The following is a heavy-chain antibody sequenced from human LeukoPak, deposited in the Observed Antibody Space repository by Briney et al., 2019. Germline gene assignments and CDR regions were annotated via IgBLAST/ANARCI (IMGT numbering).Heavy chain of an antibody. CDR1: GGSISSSSYY. CDR3: ARMQGAQLLFYYYYYMDV. CDR2: IYYSGST. V-gene: IGHV4-39*01. D-gene: IGHD2-2*01. Sequence: PSDTLSLTCTVSGGSISSSSYYWGWIRQPPGKGLEWIGSIYYSGSTYYNPSLKSRVTIFVDTSKNQFSLKLSSVTAADTAVYYCARMQGAQLLFYYYYYMDVWGKGTTVTVSS. J-gene: IGHJ6*03.